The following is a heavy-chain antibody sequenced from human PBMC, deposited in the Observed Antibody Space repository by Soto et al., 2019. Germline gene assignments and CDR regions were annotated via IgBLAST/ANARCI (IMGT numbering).Heavy chain of an antibody. CDR2: IYYSGST. J-gene: IGHJ5*02. CDR3: AREGAAGDWFDP. Sequence: SETLSLTCTVSGGSISSYYWSWIRQPPGKGLEWIGYIYYSGSTNYNPSLKSRVTISVDTSKNQFSLKLSSVTAADTAVYYCAREGAAGDWFDPLGQGTLVTGSS. V-gene: IGHV4-59*12. D-gene: IGHD6-13*01. CDR1: GGSISSYY.